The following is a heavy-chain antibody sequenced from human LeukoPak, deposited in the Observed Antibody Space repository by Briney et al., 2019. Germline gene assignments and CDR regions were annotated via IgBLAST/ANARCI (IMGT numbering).Heavy chain of an antibody. Sequence: PGGPLRLSCAASGFTFSSYSMNWVRQAPGKGLEWVSYISSSSSTIYYADSVKGRFTISRDNAKNSLYLQMNSLRAEDTAVYYCASPRYYGDYVYAFDIWGQGTMVTVSS. V-gene: IGHV3-48*04. CDR1: GFTFSSYS. J-gene: IGHJ3*02. CDR2: ISSSSSTI. CDR3: ASPRYYGDYVYAFDI. D-gene: IGHD4-17*01.